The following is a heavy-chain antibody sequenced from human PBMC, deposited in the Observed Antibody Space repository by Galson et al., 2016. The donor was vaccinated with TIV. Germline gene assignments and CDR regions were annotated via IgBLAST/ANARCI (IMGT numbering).Heavy chain of an antibody. V-gene: IGHV1-69*06. Sequence: SVKVSCKASGGTFNAITWVRQAPGQGLEWMGRIITVFGTTNYAHKFQGRVTLAADTSTTTAYMEVSSLTSDDTAVYYCATKIGLSGFDPYGLDVWGQGTEVTVSS. CDR1: GGTFNA. CDR2: IITVFGTT. D-gene: IGHD5-12*01. CDR3: ATKIGLSGFDPYGLDV. J-gene: IGHJ3*01.